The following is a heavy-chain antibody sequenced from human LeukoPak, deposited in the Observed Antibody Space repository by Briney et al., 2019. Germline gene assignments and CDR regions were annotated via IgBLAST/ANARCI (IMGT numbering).Heavy chain of an antibody. Sequence: PGRSLRLSCATPGFTFSIYGMHWVRQAPGKGLEWVAVISFDRSNKFYADSVKGRFTISRDNSKNTVDLQMNSLRAEDTAVYYCAKEYGTGSYNYYYGMDVWGQGTTVTVS. CDR3: AKEYGTGSYNYYYGMDV. D-gene: IGHD3-10*01. V-gene: IGHV3-30*18. CDR1: GFTFSIYG. CDR2: ISFDRSNK. J-gene: IGHJ6*02.